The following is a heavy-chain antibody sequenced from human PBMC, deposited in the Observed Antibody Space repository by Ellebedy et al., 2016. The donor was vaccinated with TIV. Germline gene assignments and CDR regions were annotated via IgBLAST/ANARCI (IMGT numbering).Heavy chain of an antibody. Sequence: GESLKISCAAWGFSFGNFWMSWVRQAPGKGLEWVAYIKTDGSERYYVESVKGRFTTSRENAKNALFLQMDGLRVDDSAVYYCVGFGVFNLWGQGAPVTVSS. CDR2: IKTDGSER. V-gene: IGHV3-7*01. CDR1: GFSFGNFW. D-gene: IGHD3-3*01. CDR3: VGFGVFNL. J-gene: IGHJ5*02.